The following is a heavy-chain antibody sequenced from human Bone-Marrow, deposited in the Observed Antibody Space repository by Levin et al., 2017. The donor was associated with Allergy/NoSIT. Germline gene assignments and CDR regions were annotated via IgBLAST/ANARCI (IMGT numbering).Heavy chain of an antibody. J-gene: IGHJ4*02. CDR3: SSATGFTDY. V-gene: IGHV3-66*01. CDR1: GFTVSSNY. CDR2: MYSTGTT. Sequence: GESLKISCAASGFTVSSNYMAWVRQVPGKGLEWVSVMYSTGTTYYADSVKGRFTISRDSSKNTLYLQMNSLRAEDTAVYYCSSATGFTDYWGQGTLVTVSS.